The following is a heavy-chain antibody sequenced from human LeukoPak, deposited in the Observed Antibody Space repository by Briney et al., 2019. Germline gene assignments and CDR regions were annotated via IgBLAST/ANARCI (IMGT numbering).Heavy chain of an antibody. D-gene: IGHD3-3*01. CDR1: GYTLTELS. CDR3: ATFYDFWSGPDAFDI. V-gene: IGHV1-24*01. Sequence: ASVNVSCTVSGYTLTELSMHWVRQAPGKGLECMGGLDPEDGETIYAQKFQGRVTMTEDTSTDTAYMELSSLRSEDTAVYYCATFYDFWSGPDAFDIWGQGTMVTVSS. J-gene: IGHJ3*02. CDR2: LDPEDGET.